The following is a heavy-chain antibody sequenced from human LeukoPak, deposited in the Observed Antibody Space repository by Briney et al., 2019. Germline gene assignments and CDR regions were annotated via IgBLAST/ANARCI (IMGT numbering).Heavy chain of an antibody. J-gene: IGHJ4*02. V-gene: IGHV3-23*01. CDR3: AKDYIIFKRFYSR. CDR2: ITSSGGGT. Sequence: GSLTLFCAASGFTFSNYAMSWVSQAPGKGLEWVSLITSSGGGTYYADSVKGRFTISRDNSRNTLYLQMNSLRAEDTALYYCAKDYIIFKRFYSRWGQGTLVTVSS. CDR1: GFTFSNYA. D-gene: IGHD3-3*01.